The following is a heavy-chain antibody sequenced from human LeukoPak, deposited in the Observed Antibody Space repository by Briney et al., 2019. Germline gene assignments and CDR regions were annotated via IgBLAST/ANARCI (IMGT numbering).Heavy chain of an antibody. CDR3: ARHGGAYGDYWYYFDH. D-gene: IGHD4-17*01. V-gene: IGHV4-39*01. CDR2: IYYSGST. J-gene: IGHJ4*02. Sequence: PSETLSLTCTVSGGSISSSSYYWGWIRQPPGKGLEWIGSIYYSGSTYYNPSLKSRVTISVDTSKNQFSLKLSSVTAADTAVYYCARHGGAYGDYWYYFDHWGQGTLVTVSS. CDR1: GGSISSSSYY.